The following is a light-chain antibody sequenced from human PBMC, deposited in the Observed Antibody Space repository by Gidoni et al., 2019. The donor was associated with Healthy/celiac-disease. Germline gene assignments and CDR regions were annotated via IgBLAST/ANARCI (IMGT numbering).Light chain of an antibody. J-gene: IGKJ2*01. CDR1: QSVLYSSNNKNY. Sequence: DIVMTQSPDSLAVSLGERATINCKSSQSVLYSSNNKNYLAWYQQKPGQPPKLLIYWASTRESGVPDRFSGSGSGTDFTLTISSLQAEDVAVYYCQQYYSTPPYPFXQXTKLEIK. CDR2: WAS. CDR3: QQYYSTPPYP. V-gene: IGKV4-1*01.